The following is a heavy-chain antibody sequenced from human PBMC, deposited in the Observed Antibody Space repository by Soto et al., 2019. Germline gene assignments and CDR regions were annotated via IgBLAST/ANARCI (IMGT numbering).Heavy chain of an antibody. V-gene: IGHV3-30-3*01. CDR1: GFTFSSYA. Sequence: QVQLVESGGGVVQPGRSLRLSCAASGFTFSSYAMHWVRQAPGKGLEWVAVISYDGSNKYYADSVKGRFTISRDNSKNTLYLQMNSLRAEDTAVYYCARDLSFIYSSRPFDYWGQGTLVTVSS. CDR2: ISYDGSNK. J-gene: IGHJ4*02. CDR3: ARDLSFIYSSRPFDY. D-gene: IGHD6-13*01.